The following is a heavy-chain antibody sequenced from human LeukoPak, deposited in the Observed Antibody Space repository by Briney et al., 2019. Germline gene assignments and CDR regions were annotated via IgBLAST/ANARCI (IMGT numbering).Heavy chain of an antibody. Sequence: SGPTLVKPTQTLTLTCTCSGFSLSTSGLGLGWIRQPPGKALEWLAIIYCAADKRYSPSLKSRLTITKDTSTNQVVLTMTNMDPVDTATYYCAHTRGYEYFQHWGQGTLVTVSS. CDR3: AHTRGYEYFQH. CDR2: IYCAADK. CDR1: GFSLSTSGLG. J-gene: IGHJ1*01. D-gene: IGHD2-15*01. V-gene: IGHV2-5*02.